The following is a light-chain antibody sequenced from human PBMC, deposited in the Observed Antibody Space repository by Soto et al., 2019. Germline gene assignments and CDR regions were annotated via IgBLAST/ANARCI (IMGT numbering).Light chain of an antibody. CDR3: QKYNSAPRT. Sequence: DIQITQSPSSLSASVGDRVTITFRASQGISNYLAWYQQKPGKVPKLLIYAASTLQSGVPSRFSGSGSGTDFTLTISSMQPEAVANYYCQKYNSAPRTFGQGTKVDIK. J-gene: IGKJ1*01. V-gene: IGKV1-27*01. CDR2: AAS. CDR1: QGISNY.